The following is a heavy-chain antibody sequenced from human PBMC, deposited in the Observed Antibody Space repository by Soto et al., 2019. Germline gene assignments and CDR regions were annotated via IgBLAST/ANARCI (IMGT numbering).Heavy chain of an antibody. CDR1: GFTFSSYW. CDR2: INSDGSST. Sequence: GGSLRLSCAASGFTFSSYWMHWVRQAPGKGLVWVSRINSDGSSTSYADSVKGRFTISRDNAKNTLYLQMNSLRAEDTAVYYCARDLDSYSSSWYCDWFDPWGQVTLVTVSS. CDR3: ARDLDSYSSSWYCDWFDP. J-gene: IGHJ5*02. V-gene: IGHV3-74*01. D-gene: IGHD6-13*01.